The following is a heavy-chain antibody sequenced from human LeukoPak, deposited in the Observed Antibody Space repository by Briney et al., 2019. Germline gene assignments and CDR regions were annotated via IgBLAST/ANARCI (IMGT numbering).Heavy chain of an antibody. V-gene: IGHV4-34*01. CDR3: ARNPAAPWRSYNWFDP. Sequence: PSETLSLTCAVYGGSFSGYYWSWIRQPPGKGLEWIGEINHSGSTNYNPSLKSRVTISVDTSKNQFSLKLSSVTAADTAVYYCARNPAAPWRSYNWFDPWGQGNLVTVSS. D-gene: IGHD2-2*01. CDR2: INHSGST. CDR1: GGSFSGYY. J-gene: IGHJ5*02.